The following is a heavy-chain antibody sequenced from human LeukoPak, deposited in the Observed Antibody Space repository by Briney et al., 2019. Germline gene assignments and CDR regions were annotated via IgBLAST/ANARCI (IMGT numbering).Heavy chain of an antibody. D-gene: IGHD6-19*01. V-gene: IGHV3-30*03. J-gene: IGHJ4*02. CDR1: GFTFSSYG. CDR3: TRADPGDY. CDR2: ISYDGSNK. Sequence: GRSLRLSCAASGFTFSSYGMHWVRQAPGKGLEWVAVISYDGSNKYYADSVKGRFTISRDNSKNTLYLQMNSLKTEDTAVYYCTRADPGDYWGQGTLVTVSS.